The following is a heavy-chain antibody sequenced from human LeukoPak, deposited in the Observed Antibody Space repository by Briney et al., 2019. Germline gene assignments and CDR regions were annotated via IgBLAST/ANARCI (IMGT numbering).Heavy chain of an antibody. CDR2: IYYSGST. J-gene: IGHJ3*02. CDR3: ARDRVGGAKAAFGI. Sequence: SETLSLSCTVSGGSITSSYLSWVRQPPGKGLEWIGFIYYSGSTNYNPSLKSRVAISVDRSKNQFSLKLSSVTAADTAVYYCARDRVGGAKAAFGIWGQGTMVTASS. CDR1: GGSITSSY. D-gene: IGHD1-26*01. V-gene: IGHV4-59*13.